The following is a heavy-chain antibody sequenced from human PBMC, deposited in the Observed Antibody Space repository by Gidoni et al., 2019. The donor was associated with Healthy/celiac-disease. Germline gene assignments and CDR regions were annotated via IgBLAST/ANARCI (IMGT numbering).Heavy chain of an antibody. J-gene: IGHJ4*02. D-gene: IGHD2-2*01. Sequence: QVQLVESGGGVVQPGRSLRLSCAASGFPFSSYGMHWVRQAPGKGLEWVAVISYDGSNKYYADSVKGRFTISRDNSKNTLYLQMNSLRAEDTAVYYCAKDWSPYCSSTSCRTPTDYWGQGTLATVSS. CDR1: GFPFSSYG. CDR2: ISYDGSNK. V-gene: IGHV3-30*18. CDR3: AKDWSPYCSSTSCRTPTDY.